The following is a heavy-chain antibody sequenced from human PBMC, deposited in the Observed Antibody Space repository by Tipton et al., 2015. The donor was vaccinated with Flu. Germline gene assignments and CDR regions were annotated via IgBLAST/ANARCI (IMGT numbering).Heavy chain of an antibody. D-gene: IGHD3-10*01. CDR1: GGSIRSSSYY. V-gene: IGHV4-39*07. CDR2: MYYSGST. J-gene: IGHJ4*02. CDR3: ARGSGSGTFMIFDL. Sequence: TLSLTCTVSGGSIRSSSYYWGWIRQPPGKGLEWIGNMYYSGSTYYNPSLKSRVTISVDTSKNQFSLKLNSVTAADTAVYYCARGSGSGTFMIFDLWGQGTLVTVSS.